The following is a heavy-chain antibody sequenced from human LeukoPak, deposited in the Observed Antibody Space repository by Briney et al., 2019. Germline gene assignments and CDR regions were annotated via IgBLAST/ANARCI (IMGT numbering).Heavy chain of an antibody. D-gene: IGHD3-16*01. J-gene: IGHJ4*02. CDR1: GGSINSGDYY. CDR3: ARDLGGILGYFDY. CDR2: ISYTGTT. V-gene: IGHV4-30-4*01. Sequence: SETLSLTCSVSGGSINSGDYYWTWIRQPPGKGLEWIGYISYTGTTYYKPSLESRASLSRDTSRNEFSLNLNSVTAADTAVYYCARDLGGILGYFDYWGQGTLVTVSS.